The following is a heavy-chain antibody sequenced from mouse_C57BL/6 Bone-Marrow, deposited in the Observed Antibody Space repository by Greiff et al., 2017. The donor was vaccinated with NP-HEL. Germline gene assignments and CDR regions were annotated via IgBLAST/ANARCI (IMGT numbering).Heavy chain of an antibody. CDR1: GFTFSSYA. D-gene: IGHD6-1*01. Sequence: EVKLVESGGGLVKPGGSLKLSCAASGFTFSSYAMSWVRQTPEKRLEWVANISDGGSYTYYPDNVKGRFTISRDNAKNNLYLQMSQLKSEDTAMYYCARDGCPAWFAYWGQGTLVTVSA. CDR2: ISDGGSYT. CDR3: ARDGCPAWFAY. J-gene: IGHJ3*01. V-gene: IGHV5-4*01.